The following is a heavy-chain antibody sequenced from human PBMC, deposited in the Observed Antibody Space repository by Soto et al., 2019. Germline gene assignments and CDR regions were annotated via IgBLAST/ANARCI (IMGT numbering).Heavy chain of an antibody. Sequence: SETLSLTCTVSGGSISSYYWSWIRQPPGKGLEWIGYIYYSGSTNYNPSPKSRVTISVDTSKNQFSLKLSSVTAADTAVYYCARGNGVQARKYYDFWSGYSNGMDVWGQGTTVTVSS. CDR2: IYYSGST. J-gene: IGHJ6*02. CDR1: GGSISSYY. V-gene: IGHV4-59*01. D-gene: IGHD3-3*01. CDR3: ARGNGVQARKYYDFWSGYSNGMDV.